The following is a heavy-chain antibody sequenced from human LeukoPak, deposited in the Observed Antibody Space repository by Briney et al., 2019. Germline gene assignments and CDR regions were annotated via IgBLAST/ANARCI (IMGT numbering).Heavy chain of an antibody. Sequence: PGGSLRLSCAASGFTFDDYAMHWVRQAPGKGLEWVSGISWNSGSIGYADSVKGRFTISRDNAKNSLYLQMNSLRAEDTALYYCAKARLYSYGTQFDYWGQGTLVTVSS. D-gene: IGHD5-18*01. CDR3: AKARLYSYGTQFDY. V-gene: IGHV3-9*01. J-gene: IGHJ4*02. CDR2: ISWNSGSI. CDR1: GFTFDDYA.